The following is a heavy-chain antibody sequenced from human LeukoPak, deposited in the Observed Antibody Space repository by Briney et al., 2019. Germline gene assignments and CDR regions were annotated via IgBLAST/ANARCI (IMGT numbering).Heavy chain of an antibody. CDR1: GFTFSSYS. V-gene: IGHV3-21*01. D-gene: IGHD4-23*01. Sequence: GGSLRLSCAASGFTFSSYSMNWVRQAPGKGLEWVSSISSSSSYIYYADSVKGRFTISRDNSKNTLYVQMNSLRSEDTAVYYCARDGGNAYFDYWGLGTLVTVSS. CDR3: ARDGGNAYFDY. CDR2: ISSSSSYI. J-gene: IGHJ4*02.